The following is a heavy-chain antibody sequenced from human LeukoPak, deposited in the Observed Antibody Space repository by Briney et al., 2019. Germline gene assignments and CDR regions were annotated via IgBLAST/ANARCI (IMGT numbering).Heavy chain of an antibody. CDR1: GGSISSSSYY. CDR3: ARSPGIAAAGFYYMDV. D-gene: IGHD6-13*01. CDR2: INHSGST. J-gene: IGHJ6*03. V-gene: IGHV4-39*07. Sequence: SETLSLTCTVSGGSISSSSYYWSWIRQPPGKGLEWIGEINHSGSTNYNPSLKSRVTISVDTSKNQFSLKLSSVTAADTAVYYCARSPGIAAAGFYYMDVWGKGTTVTVS.